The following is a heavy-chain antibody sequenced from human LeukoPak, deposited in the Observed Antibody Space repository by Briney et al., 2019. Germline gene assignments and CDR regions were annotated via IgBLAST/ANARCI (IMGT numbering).Heavy chain of an antibody. Sequence: GGSLRLSCAASGFTFYNYAMAWVRQAPGKGLQWVSTITGGGGTTSYADSVKGRFTISRDNSKNTLYLQMNSLTAEDTAVYYCAKGGSAYGDFCCFDYWGQGTLVTVSS. CDR3: AKGGSAYGDFCCFDY. V-gene: IGHV3-23*01. J-gene: IGHJ4*02. CDR1: GFTFYNYA. CDR2: ITGGGGTT. D-gene: IGHD4-17*01.